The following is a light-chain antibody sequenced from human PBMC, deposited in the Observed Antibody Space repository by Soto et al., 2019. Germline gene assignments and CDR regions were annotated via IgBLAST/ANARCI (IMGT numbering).Light chain of an antibody. J-gene: IGKJ3*01. CDR1: QSVSSN. Sequence: EIVMTQSPATLSVSPGERATLSCRASQSVSSNLAWYQQRPGQAPRLLIYGASTRATAFRPRFSGTGSGTEFTLTISSLQSEDFDVYYCEKYNNWPQTFGTETKVDIK. CDR3: EKYNNWPQT. V-gene: IGKV3-15*01. CDR2: GAS.